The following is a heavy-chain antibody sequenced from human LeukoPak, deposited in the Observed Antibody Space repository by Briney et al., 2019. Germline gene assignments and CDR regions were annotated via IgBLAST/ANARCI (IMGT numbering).Heavy chain of an antibody. V-gene: IGHV1-8*01. Sequence: ASVKVSCKASGYTFTSYDINWVRQATGQGLEWMGWMNPNSGNTGYAQKFQGRVTMTRNASISTAYMELSSLRSEDTAVYYCARALGYCSGGSCTDYWGQGTLVTVSS. D-gene: IGHD2-15*01. CDR2: MNPNSGNT. CDR1: GYTFTSYD. CDR3: ARALGYCSGGSCTDY. J-gene: IGHJ4*02.